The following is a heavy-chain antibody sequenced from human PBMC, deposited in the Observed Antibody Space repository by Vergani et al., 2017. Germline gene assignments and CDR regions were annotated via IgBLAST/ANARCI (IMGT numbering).Heavy chain of an antibody. CDR2: ISSSSSYI. J-gene: IGHJ3*02. CDR3: AXDGLGQLWSNGRDAFDI. Sequence: EVQLVESGGGLVKPGGSLRLSCAASGFTFSSYSMNWVRQAPGKGLEWVSSISSSSSYIYYADSVKGRFTISRDNAKNSLYLQMNSLRAEDTAVYYCAXDGLGQLWSNGRDAFDIWGQGTMVTVSS. CDR1: GFTFSSYS. D-gene: IGHD5-18*01. V-gene: IGHV3-21*01.